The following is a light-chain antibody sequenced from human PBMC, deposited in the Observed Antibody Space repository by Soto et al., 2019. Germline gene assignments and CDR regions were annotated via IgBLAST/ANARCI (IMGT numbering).Light chain of an antibody. CDR1: QTIRSNY. V-gene: IGKV3-20*01. CDR2: GAS. J-gene: IGKJ1*01. CDR3: KQYGSSPWT. Sequence: ETVLTQSPGTLSLSPGERATLSCRASQTIRSNYLAWYRQTPGQAPRLLIYGASNRATGIADRFSGSGSGTDFTLIISRREPEDFALYYCKQYGSSPWTFGQGTKVEIK.